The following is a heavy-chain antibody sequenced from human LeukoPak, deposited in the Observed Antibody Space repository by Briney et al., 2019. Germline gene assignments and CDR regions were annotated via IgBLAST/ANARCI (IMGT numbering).Heavy chain of an antibody. D-gene: IGHD1-1*01. V-gene: IGHV3-23*01. J-gene: IGHJ4*02. Sequence: GGSLRLSCAASGFTFNTYAMSWVRQAPGKGLEWVSAIGYTGGTTFYADSVKGRFTISRDNSKNTLYLQMNNLRVVDTAIYYCGKDWKLDYWGQGTLVTVSS. CDR3: GKDWKLDY. CDR1: GFTFNTYA. CDR2: IGYTGGTT.